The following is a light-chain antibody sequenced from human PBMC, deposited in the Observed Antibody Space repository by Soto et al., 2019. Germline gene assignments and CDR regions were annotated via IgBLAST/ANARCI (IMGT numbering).Light chain of an antibody. V-gene: IGKV3-11*01. CDR1: QGVSPY. J-gene: IGKJ1*01. CDR3: QQRSNWPPT. Sequence: EIMLTQSPDTLSWSQGTKATLSCRPIQGVSPYLAWYQQKPGQPPRFLIYDASNRATGIPARFSGSGSGTDFTLTISSLEPEDFAVYYCQQRSNWPPTFGQGTKVEIK. CDR2: DAS.